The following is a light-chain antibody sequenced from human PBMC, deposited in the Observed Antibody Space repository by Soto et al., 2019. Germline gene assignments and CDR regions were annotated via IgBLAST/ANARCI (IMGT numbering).Light chain of an antibody. CDR1: QGVLYISNDRNY. CDR2: GQX. CDR3: QQRNRWPTIT. J-gene: IGKJ5*01. V-gene: IGKV4-1*01. Sequence: DIVRTQSPYSLAVSLGERVTINFXSSQGVLYISNDRNYLVWYXQQAXXXTKMXXXGQXTRESGVPERFSGSGSGKDFTLTISSLEPEYFALYYCQQRNRWPTITFGQGTRLEIK.